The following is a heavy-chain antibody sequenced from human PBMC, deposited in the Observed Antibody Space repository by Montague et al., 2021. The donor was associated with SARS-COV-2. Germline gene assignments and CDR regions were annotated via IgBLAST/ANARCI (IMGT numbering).Heavy chain of an antibody. V-gene: IGHV4-39*01. Sequence: SETLSLTCTVSGGSISSSSCYWVWMRPAQGMGLEWEGNLSCSASSYSYPYLKSSVTISVDTSKNLFSLKLSSVTAADTAVYYCAGQKMGSVTIFGVVMHDRWFDPWGQGTLVTVSS. D-gene: IGHD3-3*01. CDR1: GGSISSSSCY. J-gene: IGHJ5*02. CDR3: AGQKMGSVTIFGVVMHDRWFDP. CDR2: LSCSASS.